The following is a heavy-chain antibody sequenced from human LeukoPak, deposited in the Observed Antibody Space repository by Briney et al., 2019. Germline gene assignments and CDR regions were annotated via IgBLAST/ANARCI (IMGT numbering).Heavy chain of an antibody. CDR2: ISWNSGSI. CDR3: AAHCSGGSCHPGAFYI. J-gene: IGHJ3*02. V-gene: IGHV3-9*03. Sequence: QSGGSLRLSCAASRFTFGDYAMHWVRQAPGKGLEWVSGISWNSGSIGYADSVKGRFTISRDNAKNSLYLQMNSLRADDMVLYYCAAHCSGGSCHPGAFYIWGQGTMVTVSS. CDR1: RFTFGDYA. D-gene: IGHD2-15*01.